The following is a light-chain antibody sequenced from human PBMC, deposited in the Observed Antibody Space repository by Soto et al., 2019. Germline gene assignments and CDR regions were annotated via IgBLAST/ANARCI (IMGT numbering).Light chain of an antibody. J-gene: IGKJ5*01. CDR2: AAS. CDR1: QGINNY. V-gene: IGKV1-9*01. Sequence: IQITQSPSAMSASVGDRVTITCRASQGINNYLAWYQQKPGKAPKLLIYAASTLQSGVPSRFRGSGSGTEFTLTISSLQTEDFATYYCQHLINYPITFGQGTRLEIK. CDR3: QHLINYPIT.